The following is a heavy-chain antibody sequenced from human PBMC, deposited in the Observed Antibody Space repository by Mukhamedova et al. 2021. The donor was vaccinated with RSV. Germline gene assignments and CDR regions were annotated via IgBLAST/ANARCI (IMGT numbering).Heavy chain of an antibody. CDR3: ARSAGGGFGVVKEYYFD. CDR2: ISAYNGNT. D-gene: IGHD3-3*01. Sequence: GESPGQGLEWMGWISAYNGNTNYAQKLQGRVTMTTDTSTSTAYMELRSLRSDDTAVYYCARSAGGGFGVVKEYYFD. V-gene: IGHV1-18*01. J-gene: IGHJ4*01.